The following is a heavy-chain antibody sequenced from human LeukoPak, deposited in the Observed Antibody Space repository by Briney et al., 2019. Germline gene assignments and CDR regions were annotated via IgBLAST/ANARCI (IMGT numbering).Heavy chain of an antibody. CDR3: ARNYYDSSAYYYFDY. Sequence: PGGSLRLSCAASGFTFRSYAMSWVRQAPGKGLEWVSLIYSGGGTYYADSVKGRFTISRDNSKNTLYLQMNSLRAEDTAVYYCARNYYDSSAYYYFDYWGQGTLVTVSS. D-gene: IGHD3-22*01. J-gene: IGHJ4*02. V-gene: IGHV3-66*01. CDR1: GFTFRSYA. CDR2: IYSGGGT.